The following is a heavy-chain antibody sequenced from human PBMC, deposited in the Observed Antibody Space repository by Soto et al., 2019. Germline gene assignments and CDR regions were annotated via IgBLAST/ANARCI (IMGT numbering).Heavy chain of an antibody. V-gene: IGHV1-46*02. CDR2: DNPSSGFV. CDR3: AIASTLDYHYALDG. CDR1: GDRFNNYY. D-gene: IGHD4-4*01. J-gene: IGHJ6*02. Sequence: TSCGDRFNNYYIPGALQDTGQGLEWMGIDNPSSGFVTHAPKFQDRVTMTRDTSTSTVYMELSSLRSDDTAVYYCAIASTLDYHYALDGWGQGTTVPVSS.